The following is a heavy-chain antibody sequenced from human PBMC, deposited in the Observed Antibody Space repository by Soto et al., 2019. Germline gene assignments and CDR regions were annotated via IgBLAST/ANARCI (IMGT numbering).Heavy chain of an antibody. CDR2: ISGTGGAT. CDR3: AKGTTEYSSSSPIEY. D-gene: IGHD6-6*01. CDR1: GITFSSYA. Sequence: GGSLRLSCAASGITFSSYAMTWVRQAPGKGLEWVSVISGTGGATYYADSVKGRFTISRDNSKDTLYLQLNSLRAEDTAVYYCAKGTTEYSSSSPIEYWGQGTLVTVSS. V-gene: IGHV3-23*01. J-gene: IGHJ4*02.